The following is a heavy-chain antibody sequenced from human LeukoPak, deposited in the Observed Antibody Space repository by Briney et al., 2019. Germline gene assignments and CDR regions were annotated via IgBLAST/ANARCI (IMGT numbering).Heavy chain of an antibody. CDR1: GFSFSNYA. V-gene: IGHV3-64*01. D-gene: IGHD4/OR15-4a*01. CDR3: ARRAGAYSHPYDY. Sequence: SGGSLRLSCAASGFSFSNYAFHWVRQAPGKGLEYISIVSSNGGSTYYASSVKGRFTISRDNSKNTLFLQMGSLRVEDMAVYYCARRAGAYSHPYDYWGQGTLVTVSS. CDR2: VSSNGGST. J-gene: IGHJ4*02.